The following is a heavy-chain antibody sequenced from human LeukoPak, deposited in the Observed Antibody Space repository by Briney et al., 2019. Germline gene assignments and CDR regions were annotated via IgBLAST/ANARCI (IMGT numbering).Heavy chain of an antibody. Sequence: GASVKVSCKASGYTFTGYYMHWVRQAPGQGLEWMGWINPNSGGTNYAQKFQGRVTMTRDTSISTAYMELSRLRSDDTAVYYCARVGDIVVVPAARWFDPWGQGTLVTVSS. V-gene: IGHV1-2*02. CDR2: INPNSGGT. CDR1: GYTFTGYY. D-gene: IGHD2-2*01. J-gene: IGHJ5*02. CDR3: ARVGDIVVVPAARWFDP.